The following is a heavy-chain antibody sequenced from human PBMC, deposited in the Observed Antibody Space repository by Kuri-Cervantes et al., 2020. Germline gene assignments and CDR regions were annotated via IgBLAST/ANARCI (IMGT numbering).Heavy chain of an antibody. J-gene: IGHJ4*01. V-gene: IGHV1-3*01. CDR2: INAGNGNT. Sequence: ASVKVSCKASGYTFTSYAMHWVRQAPGQRLEWMGWINAGNGNTKYSQKFQGRVTMTRDTSISTAYMEMSSLRSDDTAVYYCVRGVRSGQPLGDYWGQGTLVTVSS. CDR3: VRGVRSGQPLGDY. CDR1: GYTFTSYA. D-gene: IGHD3-10*01.